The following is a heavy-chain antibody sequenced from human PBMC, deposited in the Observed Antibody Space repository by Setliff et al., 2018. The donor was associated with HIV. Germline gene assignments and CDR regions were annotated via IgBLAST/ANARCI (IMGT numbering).Heavy chain of an antibody. V-gene: IGHV3-48*03. J-gene: IGHJ4*02. Sequence: GGSLRLSCAASGFTVSRNYMTWVRQAPGKGLEWVSYISSSGSSIYYADSVKGRFTISRDNAKNSLYLQMNSLRAEDTAVYYCARGPYTIDYWGQGTLVTVSS. CDR3: ARGPYTIDY. D-gene: IGHD3-16*01. CDR2: ISSSGSSI. CDR1: GFTVSRNY.